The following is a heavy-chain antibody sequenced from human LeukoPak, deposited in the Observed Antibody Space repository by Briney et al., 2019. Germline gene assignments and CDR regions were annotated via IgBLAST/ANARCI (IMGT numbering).Heavy chain of an antibody. CDR2: INFDGSTT. J-gene: IGHJ4*02. V-gene: IGHV3-74*01. Sequence: HPGGSLRLSCAASGFILSNYWLHWVRQAPGKGLVWVSRINFDGSTTNYADSVKGRFTISRDNAKNTLYLQMNSLRVEDTALYYCARANNFDYWGQGTLVTVSS. CDR3: ARANNFDY. D-gene: IGHD4/OR15-4a*01. CDR1: GFILSNYW.